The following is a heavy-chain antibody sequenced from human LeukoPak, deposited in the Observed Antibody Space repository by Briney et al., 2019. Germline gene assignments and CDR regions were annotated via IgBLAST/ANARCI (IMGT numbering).Heavy chain of an antibody. CDR3: TTVVIPTVTMDDY. CDR2: IKSKTDGGTT. V-gene: IGHV3-15*01. D-gene: IGHD4-11*01. J-gene: IGHJ4*02. CDR1: GFTFSNAW. Sequence: GGSLRLSCAASGFTFSNAWMSWVRQAPGKGLEWVGRIKSKTDGGTTDYAAPVKGRFTISRDDSKNTLYLQMNSLKTEDTAVYYCTTVVIPTVTMDDYWGQGTLVTVSS.